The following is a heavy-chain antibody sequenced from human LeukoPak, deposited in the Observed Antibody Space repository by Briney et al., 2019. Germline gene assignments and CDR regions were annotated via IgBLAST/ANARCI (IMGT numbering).Heavy chain of an antibody. J-gene: IGHJ6*03. Sequence: GGSLRLSCAASGFTFSSYPMHWVRQAPGKGLEWVAVVSDDGNKKFDADFVKGRFTISRDNSKNTPYLQTNSLRGEDTAVYYCARGQLLLEGYFYYMDVWAKGPRSPSP. CDR2: VSDDGNKK. CDR1: GFTFSSYP. CDR3: ARGQLLLEGYFYYMDV. V-gene: IGHV3-30-3*01. D-gene: IGHD2-2*01.